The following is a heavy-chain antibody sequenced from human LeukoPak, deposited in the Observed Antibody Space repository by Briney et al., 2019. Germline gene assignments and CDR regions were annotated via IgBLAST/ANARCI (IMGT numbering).Heavy chain of an antibody. J-gene: IGHJ4*02. V-gene: IGHV3-7*01. D-gene: IGHD3-10*01. Sequence: PGGSLRLSCGASGFTFSGYWMSWVRQAPGKGLEWVANIHKDGSAKRYVDSVKGRFTISRDNAKSSLYLQMNSPRVEDTAVYYCARDRGFGADDSWGQGSLVTVSS. CDR3: ARDRGFGADDS. CDR1: GFTFSGYW. CDR2: IHKDGSAK.